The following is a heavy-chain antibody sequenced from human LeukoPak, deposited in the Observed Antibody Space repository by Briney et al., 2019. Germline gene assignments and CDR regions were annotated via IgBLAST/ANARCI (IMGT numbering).Heavy chain of an antibody. Sequence: GGSLRLSCAASGFTVSSNYMSWVRQAPGKGLEWVSVIYSGGSTYYAGSVKGRFTISRDNSKNTLYLQMNSLRAEDTAVYYCARELSYRFDPWGQGTLVTVSS. CDR1: GFTVSSNY. CDR3: ARELSYRFDP. CDR2: IYSGGST. J-gene: IGHJ5*02. D-gene: IGHD3-22*01. V-gene: IGHV3-66*02.